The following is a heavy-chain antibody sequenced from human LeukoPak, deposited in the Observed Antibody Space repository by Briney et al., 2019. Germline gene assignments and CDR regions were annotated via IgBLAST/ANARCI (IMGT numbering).Heavy chain of an antibody. Sequence: GGSLRLSCAASEFSLGSNYMTWVRQAPGKGLEWVSLIYSGGSTYYADSVKGRFTISRDNSKNTLYLQMNSLRAEDTAVYYCARAKPKNMVRGLIMRRESRYYFDYWGQGTLVTVSS. V-gene: IGHV3-66*01. CDR1: EFSLGSNY. D-gene: IGHD3-10*01. J-gene: IGHJ4*02. CDR3: ARAKPKNMVRGLIMRRESRYYFDY. CDR2: IYSGGST.